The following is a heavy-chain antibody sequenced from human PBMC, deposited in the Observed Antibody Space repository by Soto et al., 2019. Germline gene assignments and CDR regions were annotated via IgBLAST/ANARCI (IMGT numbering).Heavy chain of an antibody. CDR2: IIPIFGST. CDR1: RDTFSNYA. D-gene: IGHD3-16*01. CDR3: ARVETYLGV. V-gene: IGHV1-69*01. J-gene: IGHJ6*02. Sequence: QVQLVQSGAEVKKPGSSVKVSCKASRDTFSNYAINWVRQAPGQGLEWMGGIIPIFGSTKYAEKFQGRVTIIADESTSTAYMELSSLRFEDTAVYYCARVETYLGVWGQGTTVTVSS.